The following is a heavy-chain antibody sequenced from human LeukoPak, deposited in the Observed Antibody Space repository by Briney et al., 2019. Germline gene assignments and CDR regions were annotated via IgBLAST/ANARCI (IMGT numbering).Heavy chain of an antibody. CDR1: GFTFSIAW. J-gene: IGHJ4*02. CDR2: VKTKTDGGTT. V-gene: IGHV3-15*01. D-gene: IGHD3-10*01. Sequence: NPGGSLRFSCAASGFTFSIAWMSWVRQAPGKGVEWVGRVKTKTDGGTTDYAAPVKGRVTISRDDSENSVYLQTNSLKTDDTAVYYCTYYGSGAIRFWGQGTLVTVSS. CDR3: TYYGSGAIRF.